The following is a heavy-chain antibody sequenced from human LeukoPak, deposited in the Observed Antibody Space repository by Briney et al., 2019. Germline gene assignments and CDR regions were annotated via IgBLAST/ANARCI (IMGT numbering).Heavy chain of an antibody. D-gene: IGHD2-8*01. CDR2: INSDGSST. CDR3: ARAELWGCTNGVCAIN. J-gene: IGHJ4*02. Sequence: PGGSLRLSCAASGFTFNSYWMHWVRQAPGKGLVWVSRINSDGSSTSYADSVKGRFTISRDNAKNTLYLQMISLRAEDTAVYYCARAELWGCTNGVCAINWGQGTLVTVSS. CDR1: GFTFNSYW. V-gene: IGHV3-74*01.